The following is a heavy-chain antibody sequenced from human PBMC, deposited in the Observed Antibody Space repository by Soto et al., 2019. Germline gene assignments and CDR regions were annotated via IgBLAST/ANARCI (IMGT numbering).Heavy chain of an antibody. D-gene: IGHD3-10*01. CDR2: IYSGGST. CDR3: ARLARITMVRGSNIYYYYYYMDV. V-gene: IGHV3-66*04. J-gene: IGHJ6*03. Sequence: PGGSLRLSCAASGFTVSSNYMSWVRQAPGKGLEWVSVIYSGGSTYYADSVKGRFTISRDNSNNTLYLQMNSLRAEDTAVYYCARLARITMVRGSNIYYYYYYMDVWGKGTTVTVSS. CDR1: GFTVSSNY.